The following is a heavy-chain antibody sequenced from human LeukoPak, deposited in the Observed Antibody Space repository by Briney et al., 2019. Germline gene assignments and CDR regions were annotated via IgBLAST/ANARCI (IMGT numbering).Heavy chain of an antibody. Sequence: ASVKVSCKASGYTFTSYAMNWVRQAPGQGLEWMGWINTNTGNPTYAQGFTGRFVFSLDTSVSTAYLQISSLKAEDTAVYYCARRDSSSWYGSLGFDPWGQGTLVTVSS. CDR2: INTNTGNP. J-gene: IGHJ5*02. D-gene: IGHD6-13*01. V-gene: IGHV7-4-1*02. CDR3: ARRDSSSWYGSLGFDP. CDR1: GYTFTSYA.